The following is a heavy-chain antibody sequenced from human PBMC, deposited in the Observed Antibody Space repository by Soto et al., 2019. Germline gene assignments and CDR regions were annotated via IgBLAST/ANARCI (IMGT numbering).Heavy chain of an antibody. J-gene: IGHJ2*01. V-gene: IGHV3-13*01. CDR1: GFTISSHY. Sequence: GGSPRLSCAAPGFTISSHYLHWARKATGKGLEWVSAIGTAGHTYYPGSVKGRFTISGENAKNSLYFQMNSLRAGDTAVYYCARGSRGVDWYFDLWGRGTLVTVSS. CDR3: ARGSRGVDWYFDL. CDR2: IGTAGHT.